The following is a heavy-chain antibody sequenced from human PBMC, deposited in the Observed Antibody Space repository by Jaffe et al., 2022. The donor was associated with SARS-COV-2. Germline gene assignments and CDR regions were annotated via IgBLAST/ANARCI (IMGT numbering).Heavy chain of an antibody. V-gene: IGHV3-30-3*01. CDR1: GFTFSSYA. CDR2: ISYDGSNK. CDR3: ARDLAVAGQVNLGFDY. D-gene: IGHD6-19*01. Sequence: QVQLVESGGGVVQPGRSLRLSCAASGFTFSSYAMHWVRQAPGKGLEWVAVISYDGSNKYYADSVKGRFTISRDNSKNTLYLQMNSLRAEDTAVYYCARDLAVAGQVNLGFDYWGQGTLVTVSS. J-gene: IGHJ4*02.